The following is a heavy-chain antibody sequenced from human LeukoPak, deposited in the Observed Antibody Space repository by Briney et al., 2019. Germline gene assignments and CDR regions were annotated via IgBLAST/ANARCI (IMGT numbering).Heavy chain of an antibody. J-gene: IGHJ3*02. V-gene: IGHV1-58*01. CDR2: IVVGSGNT. CDR1: GFTFTSSA. Sequence: SVKVSCKASGFTFTSSAVQWVRQARGQRLEWIGWIVVGSGNTNYAQKFQERVTITRDMSTSTAYMELSSLRSEDTAVYYCAAVGLCSSTSCYFDAFDIWGQGTMVTVSS. CDR3: AAVGLCSSTSCYFDAFDI. D-gene: IGHD2-2*01.